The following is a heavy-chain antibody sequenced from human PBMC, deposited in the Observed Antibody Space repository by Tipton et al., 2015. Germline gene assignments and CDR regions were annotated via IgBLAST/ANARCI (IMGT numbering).Heavy chain of an antibody. D-gene: IGHD1-26*01. CDR3: ARDASMSVGAQKTFDY. Sequence: QVQLVQSGGEVKKPGESLKISCKVSGYTFTSYGISWVRQAPGQGLEWMGWISAYNGNTNYAQKLQGRVTMTTDTSTSTAYMELRSLRSDDTAVYYCARDASMSVGAQKTFDYWGQGTLVTVSS. J-gene: IGHJ4*02. CDR2: ISAYNGNT. V-gene: IGHV1-18*01. CDR1: GYTFTSYG.